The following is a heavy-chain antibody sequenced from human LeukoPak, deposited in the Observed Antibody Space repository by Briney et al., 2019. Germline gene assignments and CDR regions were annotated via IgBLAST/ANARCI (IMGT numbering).Heavy chain of an antibody. CDR3: AKIPDYAISPDDY. CDR1: GFTFSSYA. V-gene: IGHV3-23*01. J-gene: IGHJ4*02. D-gene: IGHD2-2*01. Sequence: GGSLRLSCAASGFTFSSYARSWVRQAPGKGLEGVSAISGSGGSTYYEDSVKGRFTISRDNSKNALYLQMNSLRAEDTAVYYCAKIPDYAISPDDYWGQGTLVTVSS. CDR2: ISGSGGST.